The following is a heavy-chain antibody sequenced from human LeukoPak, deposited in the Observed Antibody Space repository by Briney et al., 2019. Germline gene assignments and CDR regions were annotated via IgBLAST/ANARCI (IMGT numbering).Heavy chain of an antibody. V-gene: IGHV4-39*02. Sequence: PSETLSLTCTVSGGSISSSSYYWSWIRQPPGKGLEWIGEINHGGNTNYNASLKSRITMSVDTPKKHFSLKLTSVTAADTAVYYCAITFYDISTGYHKHFDYWGQGNLVTVSS. CDR3: AITFYDISTGYHKHFDY. D-gene: IGHD3-9*01. CDR2: INHGGNT. J-gene: IGHJ4*02. CDR1: GGSISSSSYY.